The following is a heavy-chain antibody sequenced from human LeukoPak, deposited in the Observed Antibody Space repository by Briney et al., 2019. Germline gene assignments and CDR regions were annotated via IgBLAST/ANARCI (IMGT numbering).Heavy chain of an antibody. V-gene: IGHV3-30*04. D-gene: IGHD5-18*01. CDR2: ISYDGSNK. CDR3: AGGGTWIQLWPFDY. J-gene: IGHJ4*02. Sequence: GRSLRLSCAASGFTFSSYAMHWVRQAPGKGLEWVAVISYDGSNKYYADSVKGRFTISRDNSKNTLYLQMNSLRAEDTAVYYCAGGGTWIQLWPFDYWGQGTLVTVSS. CDR1: GFTFSSYA.